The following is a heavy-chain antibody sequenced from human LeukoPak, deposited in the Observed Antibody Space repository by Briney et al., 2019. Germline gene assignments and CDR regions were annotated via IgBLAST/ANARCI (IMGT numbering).Heavy chain of an antibody. J-gene: IGHJ3*02. CDR2: ISSSSSYI. CDR3: ARDPARNAFDI. V-gene: IGHV3-21*04. Sequence: KTGGSLRLSCAASGFTFSSYSMNWVRQAPEKGLEWVASISSSSSYIYYAGSVPGRFTISRDNSKNTLYLQMNSLRAEDTAVYYCARDPARNAFDIWGQGTMVTVSS. CDR1: GFTFSSYS.